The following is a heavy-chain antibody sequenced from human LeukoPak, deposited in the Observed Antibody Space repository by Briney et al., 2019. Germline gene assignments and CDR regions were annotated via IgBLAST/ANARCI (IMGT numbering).Heavy chain of an antibody. CDR3: AKAKGAIFGVAAFDY. V-gene: IGHV3-30-3*01. CDR1: GFTFSSYA. CDR2: ISYDGSNK. Sequence: PGGSLRLSCAASGFTFSSYAMHWVRQAPGKGLEGVAVISYDGSNKYYADSVKGRFTISRDNSKNTLYLQMNSLRAEDTAVYYCAKAKGAIFGVAAFDYWGQGTLVTVSS. J-gene: IGHJ4*02. D-gene: IGHD3-3*01.